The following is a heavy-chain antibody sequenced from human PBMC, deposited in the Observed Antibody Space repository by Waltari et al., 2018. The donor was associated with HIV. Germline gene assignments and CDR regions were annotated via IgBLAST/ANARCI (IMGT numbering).Heavy chain of an antibody. Sequence: QVQLQESGPGLVKPSETLSLTCTVSGDLIRDWHWKWIRQYTGRGLEFIGYFHYSGSTNYNPSLKSRVAISADTSKKQFSLTVNSVTAADTAIYYCAATTWGGAVVFENWGQGIPVSVSS. CDR3: AATTWGGAVVFEN. V-gene: IGHV4-59*03. J-gene: IGHJ4*01. CDR1: GDLIRDWH. D-gene: IGHD7-27*01. CDR2: FHYSGST.